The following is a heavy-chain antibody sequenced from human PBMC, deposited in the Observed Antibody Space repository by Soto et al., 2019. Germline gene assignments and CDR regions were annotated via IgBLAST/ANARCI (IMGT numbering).Heavy chain of an antibody. D-gene: IGHD2-2*01. V-gene: IGHV3-30*04. CDR3: GADCSSVVCYKHNGLDV. CDR2: ISFDGTHK. CDR1: GFSLNSYA. J-gene: IGHJ6*01. Sequence: QRHLVESGGGVVQPGRSLRLSGEASGFSLNSYAIHWVRQAPGKGLEWVAVISFDGTHKYYGDSVKGRFSTSRDNSKNAVYLEMSRLTSNDAAVYYCGADCSSVVCYKHNGLDVWGQGTAVTVSA.